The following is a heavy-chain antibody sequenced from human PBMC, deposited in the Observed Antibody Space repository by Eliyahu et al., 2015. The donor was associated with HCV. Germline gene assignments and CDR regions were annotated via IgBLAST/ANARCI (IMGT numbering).Heavy chain of an antibody. V-gene: IGHV3-7*01. CDR2: IKQDGSEI. CDR3: ARVLSYFDISAYYYGADY. CDR1: GFSFSNYW. J-gene: IGHJ4*02. Sequence: EVQLVESGGGLVQPGESLRLSCAAFGFSFSNYWMSWVRQAPGKGLEWVASIKQDGSEIYYVDSVKGRFTISRDNAKNSLFLQMNSLRAEDTAVYYCARVLSYFDISAYYYGADYWGQGTLVTVSS. D-gene: IGHD3-22*01.